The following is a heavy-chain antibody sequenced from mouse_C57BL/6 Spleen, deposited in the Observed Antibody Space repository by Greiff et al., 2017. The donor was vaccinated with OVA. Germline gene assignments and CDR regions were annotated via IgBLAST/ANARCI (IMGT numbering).Heavy chain of an antibody. CDR2: IDPSDSYT. Sequence: QVQLQQPGAELVRPGTSVKLSCKASGYTFTSYWMPWVKQRPGQGLEWIGVIDPSDSYTNYNQKFKVTATLTVDTCSSTAYMQLSSLTSEDSAVYYCARSGDYWGKGTTLPVSS. V-gene: IGHV1-59*01. J-gene: IGHJ2*01. CDR3: ARSGDY. CDR1: GYTFTSYW.